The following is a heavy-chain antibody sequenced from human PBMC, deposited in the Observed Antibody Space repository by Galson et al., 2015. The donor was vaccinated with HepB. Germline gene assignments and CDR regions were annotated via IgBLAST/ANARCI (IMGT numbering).Heavy chain of an antibody. Sequence: SLRLSCAASGFTFSSYAMHWVRQAPGKGLEWVAVISYDGSNKYYADSVKGRFTISRDNSKNTLYLQMNSLRAEDTAVYYCARARITIFGVVSGAFDIWGQGTMVTVSS. CDR1: GFTFSSYA. D-gene: IGHD3-3*01. V-gene: IGHV3-30-3*01. J-gene: IGHJ3*02. CDR2: ISYDGSNK. CDR3: ARARITIFGVVSGAFDI.